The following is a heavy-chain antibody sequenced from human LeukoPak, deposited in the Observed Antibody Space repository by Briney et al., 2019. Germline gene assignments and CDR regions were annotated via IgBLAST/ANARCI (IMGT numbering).Heavy chain of an antibody. CDR3: ARRPYSGSYFFDY. Sequence: PGGSLRLSCAASGFTFSSYAMSWVRQAPGKGLEWVPVISGSGGSTNYADSVKGQFTISRDNSKNTLYLQMNSLRAEDTAVYYCARRPYSGSYFFDYWGQGTLVTVSS. D-gene: IGHD1-26*01. V-gene: IGHV3-23*01. CDR1: GFTFSSYA. J-gene: IGHJ4*02. CDR2: ISGSGGST.